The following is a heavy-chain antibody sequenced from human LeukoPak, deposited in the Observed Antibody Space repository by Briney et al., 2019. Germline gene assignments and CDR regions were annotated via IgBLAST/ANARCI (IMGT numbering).Heavy chain of an antibody. CDR1: GGSISSGDYY. V-gene: IGHV4-30-4*08. CDR3: ARELLGPQAYNWFDP. Sequence: PSQTLYLTCTVSGGSISSGDYYWSWIRQPPGKGLEWIGYIYYSGSTYYNPSLKSRVTISVDTSKNQFSLKLSSVTAADTAVYYCARELLGPQAYNWFDPWGQGTLVTVSS. D-gene: IGHD3-16*01. CDR2: IYYSGST. J-gene: IGHJ5*02.